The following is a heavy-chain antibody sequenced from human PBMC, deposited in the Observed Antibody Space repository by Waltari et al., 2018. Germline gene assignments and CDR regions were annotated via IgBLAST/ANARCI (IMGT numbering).Heavy chain of an antibody. V-gene: IGHV1-8*01. Sequence: DISWVRQAAGQGLEWMGWMNPTSGNTGYAQKFQGRVTMTRHTSISTAYMELSSLRSEDTAVYYCARGYYGSGSCDYWGQGTLVTVSS. D-gene: IGHD3-10*01. CDR3: ARGYYGSGSCDY. J-gene: IGHJ4*02. CDR1: D. CDR2: MNPTSGNT.